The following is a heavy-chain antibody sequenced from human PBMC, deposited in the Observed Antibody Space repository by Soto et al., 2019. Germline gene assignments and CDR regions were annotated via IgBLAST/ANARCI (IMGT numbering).Heavy chain of an antibody. Sequence: QVQLIQSEAEVKKPGSSVRVSCTASGGIFGSHGFSWVRQAPGQRLEWVGGFIPIFRTLTYTEKFQARVRIAADASTNTVYLDLSSLTSEDTAVYYCVRDRRIYYSDPHDEFVASDYEVWGQGPMVSVSS. CDR3: VRDRRIYYSDPHDEFVASDYEV. CDR2: FIPIFRTL. CDR1: GGIFGSHG. D-gene: IGHD3-22*01. J-gene: IGHJ3*01. V-gene: IGHV1-69*01.